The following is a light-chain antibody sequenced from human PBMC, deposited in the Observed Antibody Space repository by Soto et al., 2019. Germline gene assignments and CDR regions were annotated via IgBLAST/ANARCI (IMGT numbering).Light chain of an antibody. J-gene: IGKJ4*01. CDR1: QIVRTN. V-gene: IGKV3-15*01. Sequence: EIVMTQSPATLSVSPGERATLSCRASQIVRTNVAWFQHKPGQAPRLLIHSTSIRAPGLPARFSGSGSETEFTLTISSLQSEDLAVYYCQQYADWPLTFGGGTNVEI. CDR2: STS. CDR3: QQYADWPLT.